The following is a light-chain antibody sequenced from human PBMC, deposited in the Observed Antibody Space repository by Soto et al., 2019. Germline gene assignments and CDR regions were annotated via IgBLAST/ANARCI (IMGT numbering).Light chain of an antibody. Sequence: QSVLTQPHSASGTPGQRVTISCSGSSSNIGSNTVNWYQQLPGTAPKLLIYSNNQRPSGVPDRFSGSKSGTSASLATSGPQSEDEADYYCAAWDDSLNGPVFGGGTQLTVL. CDR3: AAWDDSLNGPV. CDR1: SSNIGSNT. J-gene: IGLJ7*01. CDR2: SNN. V-gene: IGLV1-44*01.